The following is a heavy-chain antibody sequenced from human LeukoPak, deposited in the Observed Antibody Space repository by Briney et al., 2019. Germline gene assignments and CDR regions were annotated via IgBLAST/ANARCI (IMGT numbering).Heavy chain of an antibody. V-gene: IGHV1-18*04. D-gene: IGHD3-3*01. CDR3: ARGINYDFWSGQYFDY. J-gene: IGHJ4*02. CDR1: GYTFTGYY. CDR2: ISAYNGNT. Sequence: ASVKVSCKACGYTFTGYYMHWVRQAPGQGLEWMGWISAYNGNTNYAQKLQGRVTMTTDTSTSTAYMELRSLRSDDTAVYYCARGINYDFWSGQYFDYWGQGTLVTVSS.